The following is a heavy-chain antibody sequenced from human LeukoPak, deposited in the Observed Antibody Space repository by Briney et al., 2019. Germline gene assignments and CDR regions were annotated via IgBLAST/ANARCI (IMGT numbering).Heavy chain of an antibody. CDR2: ISDNGGST. V-gene: IGHV3-23*01. D-gene: IGHD2-15*01. Sequence: GGSLRVSCAASGFTFSRYVINWVRQAPGKGLEWVSSISDNGGSTFYADSVKGRFTISRDNSKNTLFLQMDSLRAEDTAVYYCAKPGSSAGRGRHSFDSWGQGTLVTVSS. J-gene: IGHJ4*02. CDR1: GFTFSRYV. CDR3: AKPGSSAGRGRHSFDS.